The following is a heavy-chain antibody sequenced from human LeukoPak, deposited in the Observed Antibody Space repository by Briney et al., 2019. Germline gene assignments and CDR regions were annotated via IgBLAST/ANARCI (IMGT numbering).Heavy chain of an antibody. D-gene: IGHD3-9*01. V-gene: IGHV1-69*13. CDR3: ATAHYDILTGYWQANWFDP. Sequence: ASVKVSCKASGGTFSSYAISWVRQAPGQGLEWMGGIIPIFGTANYAQKFQGRVTITADESTSTAYMELSSLRSEDTAVYYCATAHYDILTGYWQANWFDPWGQGTLVTVSS. CDR1: GGTFSSYA. J-gene: IGHJ5*02. CDR2: IIPIFGTA.